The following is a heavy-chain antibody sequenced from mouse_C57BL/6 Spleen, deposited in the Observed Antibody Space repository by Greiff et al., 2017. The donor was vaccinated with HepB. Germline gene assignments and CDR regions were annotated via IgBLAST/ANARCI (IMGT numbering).Heavy chain of an antibody. CDR2: IDPNSGGT. CDR1: GYTFTSYW. D-gene: IGHD2-3*01. V-gene: IGHV1-72*01. J-gene: IGHJ3*01. CDR3: ARSYDGYPAWFAY. Sequence: QVQLKQPGAELVKPGASVKLSCKASGYTFTSYWMHWVKQRPGRGLEWIGRIDPNSGGTKYNEKFKSKATLTVDKPSSTAYMQLSSLTSEDSAVYYCARSYDGYPAWFAYWGQGTLVTVSA.